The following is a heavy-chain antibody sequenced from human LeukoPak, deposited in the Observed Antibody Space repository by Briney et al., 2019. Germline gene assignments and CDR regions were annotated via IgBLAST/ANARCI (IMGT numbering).Heavy chain of an antibody. CDR2: IRSKAYGGTT. Sequence: GGSLRLSCTASGFTFGDYAMSWVRQAPGKGLEWVGFIRSKAYGGTTEYAASVKGRFTISRDDSNSIAYLQMNSLSTEDTAVYYCTRENTIFGDLWGQGTLVTVSS. CDR1: GFTFGDYA. J-gene: IGHJ5*02. CDR3: TRENTIFGDL. D-gene: IGHD3-3*01. V-gene: IGHV3-49*04.